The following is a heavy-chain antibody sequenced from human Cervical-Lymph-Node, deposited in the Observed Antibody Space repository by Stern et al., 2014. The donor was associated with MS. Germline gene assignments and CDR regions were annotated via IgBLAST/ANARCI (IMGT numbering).Heavy chain of an antibody. J-gene: IGHJ4*02. V-gene: IGHV1-69*06. D-gene: IGHD1-26*01. CDR1: GDTFRSYA. Sequence: VQLVESGAEVKKPGSSVKVSCKASGDTFRSYAINWVRQGPGQGLEWMGVITPVFGTTNYAQKFQGRVTITADKSTNTAYMELMTLRSEDTAVYYCARGGGLVGYFDYWGQGTLVSVSS. CDR3: ARGGGLVGYFDY. CDR2: ITPVFGTT.